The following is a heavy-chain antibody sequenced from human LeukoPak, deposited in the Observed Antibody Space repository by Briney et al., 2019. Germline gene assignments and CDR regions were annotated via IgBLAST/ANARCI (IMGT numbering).Heavy chain of an antibody. V-gene: IGHV4-59*12. CDR3: ARSPNYDFWSGFLDY. CDR2: IYYSGST. D-gene: IGHD3-3*01. CDR1: GGSISSYY. Sequence: SETLSLTCTVSGGSISSYYWSWIRQPPGKGLEWIGYIYYSGSTFYNPSLKSRVTISVDTSKNQFSLRLSSVTAADTAVYYCARSPNYDFWSGFLDYWGQGTLVTVSS. J-gene: IGHJ4*02.